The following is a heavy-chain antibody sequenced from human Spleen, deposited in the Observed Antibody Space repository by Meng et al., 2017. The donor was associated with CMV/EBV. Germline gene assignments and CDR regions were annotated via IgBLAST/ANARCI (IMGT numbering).Heavy chain of an antibody. CDR1: GFTFSSYG. D-gene: IGHD3-22*01. Sequence: VQLVECGGGVVQPGGSLRLSCAASGFTFSSYGMHWVRQAPGKGLEWVAFIRYDGSNKYYADSVKGRFTISRDNSKNTLYLQMGSLRAEDMAVYYCAAGYYDSSGYYVDYWGQGTLVTVSS. CDR3: AAGYYDSSGYYVDY. J-gene: IGHJ4*02. V-gene: IGHV3-30*02. CDR2: IRYDGSNK.